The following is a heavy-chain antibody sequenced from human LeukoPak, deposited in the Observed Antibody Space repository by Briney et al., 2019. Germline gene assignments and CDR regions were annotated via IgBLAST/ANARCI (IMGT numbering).Heavy chain of an antibody. V-gene: IGHV3-20*04. D-gene: IGHD3-16*01. CDR2: INWNGGST. J-gene: IGHJ6*03. CDR3: ARACMITFGAYDYYYYYMDV. CDR1: GFTFDDYG. Sequence: GGSLRLSCAASGFTFDDYGMSWVRQAPGKGLEWVSGINWNGGSTGYADSVKGRFTISRDNAKNSLYLQMNSLRAEDTAVYYCARACMITFGAYDYYYYYMDVWGKGTTVTVSS.